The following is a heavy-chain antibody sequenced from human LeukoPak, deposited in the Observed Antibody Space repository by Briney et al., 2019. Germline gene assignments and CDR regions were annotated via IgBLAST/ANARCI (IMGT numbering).Heavy chain of an antibody. CDR3: ARRVDYYDSSGRHEGDWFDP. D-gene: IGHD3-22*01. V-gene: IGHV1-69*05. CDR2: IIPIFGTA. J-gene: IGHJ5*02. Sequence: SAKVSCKASGGTFSSYAISWVRQAPGQGLEWMGGIIPIFGTANYAQKFQGRVTITTDESTSTAYMELSSLRSEDTAVYYCARRVDYYDSSGRHEGDWFDPWGQGTLVTVSS. CDR1: GGTFSSYA.